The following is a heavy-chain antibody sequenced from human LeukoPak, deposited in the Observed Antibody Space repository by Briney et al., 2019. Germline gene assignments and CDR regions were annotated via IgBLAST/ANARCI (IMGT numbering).Heavy chain of an antibody. J-gene: IGHJ4*02. Sequence: PGGSLRLSCAASGFTFSSYWMHWVRQTPGKGLVWVSRINSDGSSTSYADSVKGRFTISRDNSKNTLYLQMGSLRAEDMAVYYCARAGTTVTTLYYFDYWGQGTLVTVSS. CDR1: GFTFSSYW. V-gene: IGHV3-74*01. D-gene: IGHD4-11*01. CDR3: ARAGTTVTTLYYFDY. CDR2: INSDGSST.